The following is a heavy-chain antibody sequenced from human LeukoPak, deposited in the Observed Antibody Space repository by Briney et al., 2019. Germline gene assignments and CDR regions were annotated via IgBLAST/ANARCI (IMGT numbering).Heavy chain of an antibody. CDR3: ARDYYDSSGYYRIPRYWYFDL. CDR1: GFTVSSNY. CDR2: IYSGGST. D-gene: IGHD3-22*01. V-gene: IGHV3-53*01. J-gene: IGHJ2*01. Sequence: GGSLRLSCAASGFTVSSNYMSWVRQAPGKGLEWVSVIYSGGSTYYADSVKGRFTISRDNSKNTLYLQMNSLRAEGTAVYYCARDYYDSSGYYRIPRYWYFDLWGRGTLVTVSS.